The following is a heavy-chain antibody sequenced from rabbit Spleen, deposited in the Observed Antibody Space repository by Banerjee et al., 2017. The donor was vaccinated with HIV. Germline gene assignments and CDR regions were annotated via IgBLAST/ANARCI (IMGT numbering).Heavy chain of an antibody. CDR3: ARDLVTVIGWNFNL. J-gene: IGHJ4*01. V-gene: IGHV1S40*01. Sequence: QSLEESGGDLVKPGASLTLTCTASGFSFTNHYICWVRQAPGKGLEWIGCINIASGSAYYATWVISRFTFSKTSSTTVTLQMTSLTAADTATYICARDLVTVIGWNFNLWGPGTLVTVS. CDR1: GFSFTNHY. CDR2: INIASGSA. D-gene: IGHD5-1*01.